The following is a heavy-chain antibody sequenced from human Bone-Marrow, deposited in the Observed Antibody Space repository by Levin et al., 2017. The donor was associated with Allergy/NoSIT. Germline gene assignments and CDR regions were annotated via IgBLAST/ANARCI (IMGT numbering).Heavy chain of an antibody. CDR3: ARRDYGDYFDY. J-gene: IGHJ4*02. V-gene: IGHV4-59*01. Sequence: SETLSLTCTVSDASITDYYWTWIRQPPGKGLEWIGHYYYSGSTNYNPSPKRRVTISIDTSKNQCSLKLRTVTAAETAVYYGARRDYGDYFDYWGPGPLVTVSS. CDR2: YYYSGST. D-gene: IGHD4-17*01. CDR1: DASITDYY.